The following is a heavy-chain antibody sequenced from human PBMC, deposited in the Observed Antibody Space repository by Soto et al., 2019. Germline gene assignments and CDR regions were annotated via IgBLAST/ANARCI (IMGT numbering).Heavy chain of an antibody. CDR1: GGSVSIGDYS. V-gene: IGHV4-61*08. CDR3: ERDWELRRMDV. CDR2: IFYTGNT. J-gene: IGHJ6*02. Sequence: SETLSLTCTVSGGSVSIGDYSWTWIRQPPGKGLEWIGYIFYTGNTNYSPSLKSRVTMSVDRSRNQFSLRLSSVTAADTAVYYCERDWELRRMDVWGQGTTVTVSS. D-gene: IGHD1-7*01.